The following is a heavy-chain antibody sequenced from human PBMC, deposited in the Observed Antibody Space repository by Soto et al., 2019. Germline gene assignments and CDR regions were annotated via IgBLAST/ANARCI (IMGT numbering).Heavy chain of an antibody. V-gene: IGHV4-59*01. CDR1: GGSISSYY. CDR3: ARATTVAGAFLDFDY. D-gene: IGHD6-19*01. J-gene: IGHJ4*02. Sequence: SETLSLTCTVSGGSISSYYWSWIRQPPGKGLEWIGYIYYSGSTNYNPSLKSRVNIPVDTSKNQFSLKLSSVTAADTAVYYCARATTVAGAFLDFDYWGQGTLVTVSS. CDR2: IYYSGST.